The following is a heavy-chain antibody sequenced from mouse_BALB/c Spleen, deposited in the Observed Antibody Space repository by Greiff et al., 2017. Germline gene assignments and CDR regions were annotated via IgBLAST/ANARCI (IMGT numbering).Heavy chain of an antibody. J-gene: IGHJ4*01. Sequence: EVMLVESGGGLVQPGGSRKLSCAASGFTFSSFGMHWVRQAPEKGLEWVAYISSGSSTIYYADTVKGRFTLARANPKNTLFLQMTSLRSEDTAMYYCAGSSWDGAMDYWGQGTSVTVSS. D-gene: IGHD4-1*01. V-gene: IGHV5-17*02. CDR1: GFTFSSFG. CDR3: AGSSWDGAMDY. CDR2: ISSGSSTI.